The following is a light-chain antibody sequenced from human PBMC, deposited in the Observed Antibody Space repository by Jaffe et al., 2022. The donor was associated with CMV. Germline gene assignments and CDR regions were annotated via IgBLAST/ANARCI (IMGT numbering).Light chain of an antibody. V-gene: IGKV1-12*01. CDR2: ATS. J-gene: IGKJ2*01. CDR3: EQANSFPPV. CDR1: RPIGNW. Sequence: DIQMTQSPSSVSASVGDRVTIPCRASRPIGNWIAWYQQKPRQAPKLLISATSTLQSGVPSRFSGSGSGTDFTLTISNLQPEDFATYYCEQANSFPPVFGQGTRLEIK.